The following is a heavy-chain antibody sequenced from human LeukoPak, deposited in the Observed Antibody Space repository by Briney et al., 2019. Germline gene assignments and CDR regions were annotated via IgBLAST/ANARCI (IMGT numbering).Heavy chain of an antibody. CDR3: AREGVYYYDSSGYLFSRSPKLFDY. CDR1: GGSISSYY. D-gene: IGHD3-22*01. J-gene: IGHJ4*02. CDR2: IYTSGST. V-gene: IGHV4-4*07. Sequence: PSETLSLTCTVSGGSISSYYWSWIRQPAAKGQEWIGRIYTSGSTNYNPPLKSRVTMSVDTSKNQFSLKLSSVTAADTAVYYCAREGVYYYDSSGYLFSRSPKLFDYWGQGTLVTVSS.